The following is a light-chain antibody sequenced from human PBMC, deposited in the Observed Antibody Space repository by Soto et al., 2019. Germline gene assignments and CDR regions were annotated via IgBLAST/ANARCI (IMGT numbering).Light chain of an antibody. CDR1: XGXXAXNY. CDR3: QSYDTNSFYV. J-gene: IGLJ1*01. Sequence: FLLTQPHSVSNSPGXXXTISXTXTXGXXAXNYXQWYQQXPGXAPTPVIYEDNKRPSGVPDRFSASIDTSTNSASLVISXLXVEDEADYYCQSYDTNSFYVFGTGXKVTVL. CDR2: EDN. V-gene: IGLV6-57*02.